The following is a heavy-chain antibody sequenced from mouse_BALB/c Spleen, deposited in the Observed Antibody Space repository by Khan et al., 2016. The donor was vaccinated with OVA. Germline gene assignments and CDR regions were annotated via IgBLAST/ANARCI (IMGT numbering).Heavy chain of an antibody. J-gene: IGHJ2*01. V-gene: IGHV1S137*01. CDR2: ISSYSGNT. CDR1: GYTFTDYA. Sequence: QVQLQQSGPELVRPGVSVKISCKGSGYTFTDYAIHWVKQSHAKSLEWIGLISSYSGNTSYKQKFKGRATMTVDKSSSTAYMELARLTSEDSVIYYCTRPAYDGYYDYWGQGTTLTVSS. D-gene: IGHD2-3*01. CDR3: TRPAYDGYYDY.